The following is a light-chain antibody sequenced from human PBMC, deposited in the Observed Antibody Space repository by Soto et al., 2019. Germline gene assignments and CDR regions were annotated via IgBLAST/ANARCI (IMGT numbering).Light chain of an antibody. CDR1: QSISNL. CDR2: KAS. Sequence: DIQMTQSPSTLSASVGDRVTITCRASQSISNLLAWYPQKPGKAPYLLIYKASSLQSGVPSRFSGSASGTEFSLTISSLQPDDFASYYCHQYYSYPWMFGQGTKVEIK. J-gene: IGKJ1*01. V-gene: IGKV1-5*03. CDR3: HQYYSYPWM.